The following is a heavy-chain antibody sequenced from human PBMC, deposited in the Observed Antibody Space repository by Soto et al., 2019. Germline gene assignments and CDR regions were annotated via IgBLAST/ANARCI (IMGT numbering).Heavy chain of an antibody. CDR3: AKTAMVYYYYGMDV. Sequence: EVQLVECGGGLVQPGGSLRLSCAASGFTFSSYSMNWVRQAPGKGLEWVSYISSSSSTIYYADSVKGRFTISRDNAKNSLYLQMNSLRDEDTAVYYCAKTAMVYYYYGMDVWGQGTTVTVSS. J-gene: IGHJ6*02. CDR1: GFTFSSYS. CDR2: ISSSSSTI. D-gene: IGHD5-18*01. V-gene: IGHV3-48*02.